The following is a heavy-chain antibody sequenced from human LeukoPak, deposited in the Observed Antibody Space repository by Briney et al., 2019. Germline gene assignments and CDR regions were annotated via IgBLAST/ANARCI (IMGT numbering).Heavy chain of an antibody. CDR1: GGSISSYC. CDR2: IYYSGST. J-gene: IGHJ6*02. D-gene: IGHD3-10*01. CDR3: ARSHGSGSYYKPFLYYYYGMDV. V-gene: IGHV4-59*01. Sequence: PSETLSLTCTVSGGSISSYCWSWIRQPPGKGLEWIGYIYYSGSTNYSPSLKSRVTISVDTSKNQFSLKLSSVTAADTAVYYCARSHGSGSYYKPFLYYYYGMDVWGQGTTVTVSS.